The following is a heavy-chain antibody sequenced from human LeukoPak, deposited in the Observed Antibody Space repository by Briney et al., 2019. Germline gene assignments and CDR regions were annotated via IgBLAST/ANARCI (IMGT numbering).Heavy chain of an antibody. Sequence: PSETLSLTCTVSGGSISGYYWTWIRQPPGKGLEWIGYVYHSGATDYNPSLKSRLSMSVDTSKNQFSLKLSSVTAADTAVYYCARQPITMVRGVIVRVWYFDLWGRGTLVTVSS. V-gene: IGHV4-59*08. CDR1: GGSISGYY. J-gene: IGHJ2*01. D-gene: IGHD3-10*01. CDR2: VYHSGAT. CDR3: ARQPITMVRGVIVRVWYFDL.